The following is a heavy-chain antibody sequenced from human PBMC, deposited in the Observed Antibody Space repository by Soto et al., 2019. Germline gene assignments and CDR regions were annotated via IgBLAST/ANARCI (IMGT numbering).Heavy chain of an antibody. CDR3: AGAVAYYYYYYMDV. Sequence: GGSLRLSCAASGFTFSSYAMSWVRQAPGKGLEWVSAISGSGGSTYYADSVKGRFTISRDNSKNTLYLQMNSLRAEDTAVYYCAGAVAYYYYYYMDVWGKGTTVTVSS. CDR2: ISGSGGST. D-gene: IGHD6-19*01. V-gene: IGHV3-23*01. CDR1: GFTFSSYA. J-gene: IGHJ6*03.